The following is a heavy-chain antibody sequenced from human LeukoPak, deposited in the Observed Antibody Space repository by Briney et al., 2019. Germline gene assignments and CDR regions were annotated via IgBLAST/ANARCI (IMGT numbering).Heavy chain of an antibody. CDR3: ARVGVRYSSSATFDY. V-gene: IGHV3-21*01. D-gene: IGHD6-6*01. J-gene: IGHJ4*02. CDR2: ISSSSSYI. CDR1: GFTFSSYS. Sequence: GGSLRLSCAASGFTFSSYSMNWVRQAPGKGLEWVSSISSSSSYIYYADSVKGRFTISRDNTKNSLYLQMNSLRAEDTAVYYCARVGVRYSSSATFDYWGQGTLVTVSS.